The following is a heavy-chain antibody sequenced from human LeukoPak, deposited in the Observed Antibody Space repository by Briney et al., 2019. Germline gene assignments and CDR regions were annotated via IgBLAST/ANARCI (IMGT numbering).Heavy chain of an antibody. CDR3: ARHNGYNWNMYYYMDV. CDR2: IYPGDSDT. J-gene: IGHJ6*03. Sequence: GASLKISCKGSGYSFTSYWIGWVRQLPGKGLEWMGIIYPGDSDTRYSPSFQGQVTISADKSISTAYLQWSSLKASDTAMYYCARHNGYNWNMYYYMDVWGKGTTVTVSS. V-gene: IGHV5-51*01. CDR1: GYSFTSYW. D-gene: IGHD1-20*01.